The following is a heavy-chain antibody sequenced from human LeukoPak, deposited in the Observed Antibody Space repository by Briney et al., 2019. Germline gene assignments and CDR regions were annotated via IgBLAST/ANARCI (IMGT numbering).Heavy chain of an antibody. CDR3: ATASPTMIVVVITTWAFDI. Sequence: ASVKVSCKVSGYTLTELSMHWVRQAPGKGLEWMGGFDPEDGETIYAQKLQGRVTMTEDTSTDTAYMELSSLRSEDTAVYYCATASPTMIVVVITTWAFDIWGQGTMVTASS. CDR1: GYTLTELS. CDR2: FDPEDGET. V-gene: IGHV1-24*01. D-gene: IGHD3-22*01. J-gene: IGHJ3*02.